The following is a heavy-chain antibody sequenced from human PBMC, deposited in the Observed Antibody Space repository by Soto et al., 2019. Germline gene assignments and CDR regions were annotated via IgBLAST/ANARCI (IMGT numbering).Heavy chain of an antibody. CDR1: GFTFSHFW. V-gene: IGHV3-7*05. CDR2: IKQDGSDK. Sequence: EVQLVESGGGLVQPGGSLRLSCAASGFTFSHFWMNWVRQAPGKGLEWVANIKQDGSDKRYVDSVKGRFTISRDNAKNSLYLQMSGLRAEDTAVYYCAFGSSSGLPADILFDFWGQGTLVTVSS. J-gene: IGHJ4*02. CDR3: AFGSSSGLPADILFDF. D-gene: IGHD6-19*01.